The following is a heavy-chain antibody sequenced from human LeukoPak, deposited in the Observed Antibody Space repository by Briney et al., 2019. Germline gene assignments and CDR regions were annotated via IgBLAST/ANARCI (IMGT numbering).Heavy chain of an antibody. Sequence: GASVKVSCKAFGGTFSSYSISWVRQAPGQGLEWMGGIIPIFATANYAQRFQGRVSITADESTSTAYMELSSLRSEDTAVYYCARVTVTTPGDYWGQGTLVTVSS. D-gene: IGHD4-17*01. CDR3: ARVTVTTPGDY. CDR1: GGTFSSYS. V-gene: IGHV1-69*13. CDR2: IIPIFATA. J-gene: IGHJ4*02.